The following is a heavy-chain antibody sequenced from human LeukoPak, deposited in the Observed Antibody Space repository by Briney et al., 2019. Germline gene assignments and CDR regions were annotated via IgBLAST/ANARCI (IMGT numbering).Heavy chain of an antibody. CDR1: GFTFSSYT. V-gene: IGHV3-21*06. Sequence: PGRSLRLSCGTSGFTFSSYTMNWVRQAPGKGLEWVSSISSSSRYIYYADSVKGRFTISRDNAKNSHYLQMNSLRAEDTAVYYCARGPDGFFDYWGQGILVTVSS. CDR3: ARGPDGFFDY. D-gene: IGHD5-24*01. CDR2: ISSSSRYI. J-gene: IGHJ4*02.